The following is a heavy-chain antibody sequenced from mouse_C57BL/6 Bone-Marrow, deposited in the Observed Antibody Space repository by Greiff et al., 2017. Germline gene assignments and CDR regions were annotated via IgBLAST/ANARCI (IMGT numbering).Heavy chain of an antibody. J-gene: IGHJ3*01. Sequence: QVQLQQPGAELVRPGSSVKLSCEASGYTFTSYWMHWVKQRPIQGLEWIGNIDPSDSETHYNQKFKDKATLTVDKSSSTAYMQLSSLTSEDSAVYYCARGGYYDYDGAWFAYWGQGTLVTVSA. D-gene: IGHD2-4*01. CDR3: ARGGYYDYDGAWFAY. CDR2: IDPSDSET. CDR1: GYTFTSYW. V-gene: IGHV1-52*01.